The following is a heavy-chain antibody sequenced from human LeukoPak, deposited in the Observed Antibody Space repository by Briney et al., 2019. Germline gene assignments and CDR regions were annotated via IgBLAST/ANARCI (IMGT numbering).Heavy chain of an antibody. CDR1: GYTLTELS. V-gene: IGHV1-24*01. D-gene: IGHD2-2*01. CDR3: ATYCSSTSCYWVRYFQH. J-gene: IGHJ1*01. Sequence: ASVKVSCKVSGYTLTELSIHWVRPAPGKGLGWMGGFDPEDGETIYAQKFQGRVTMTEDTSTDTAYMELSSLRSEDTAVYYCATYCSSTSCYWVRYFQHWGQGTLVTVSS. CDR2: FDPEDGET.